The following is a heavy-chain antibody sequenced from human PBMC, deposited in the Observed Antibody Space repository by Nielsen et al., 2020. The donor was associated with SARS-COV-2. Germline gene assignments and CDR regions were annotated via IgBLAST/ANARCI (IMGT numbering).Heavy chain of an antibody. Sequence: GESLKISCAASGFTFSSYSMNWVRQAPGKGLEWVSSISSSSSYIYYADSVKGRFTISRDNAKNSLYLQMNSLRAEDTAVYYCARDDYSNYELDYWGQGTLVTVSS. CDR1: GFTFSSYS. V-gene: IGHV3-21*01. D-gene: IGHD4-11*01. CDR2: ISSSSSYI. CDR3: ARDDYSNYELDY. J-gene: IGHJ4*02.